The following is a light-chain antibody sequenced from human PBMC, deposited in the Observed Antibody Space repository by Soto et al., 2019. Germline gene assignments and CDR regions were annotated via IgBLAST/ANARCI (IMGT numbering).Light chain of an antibody. CDR3: SSYTSSSTLYV. Sequence: HSALTQPASVSGSPGQSITISCTGTSSDVGGYNYVSWYQQHPGKAPKLMIYDVSNRPSGVSNRFSGSKSGNTASLTISGLQAEDEADYYCSSYTSSSTLYVFVTGTQLTVL. CDR2: DVS. J-gene: IGLJ1*01. V-gene: IGLV2-14*01. CDR1: SSDVGGYNY.